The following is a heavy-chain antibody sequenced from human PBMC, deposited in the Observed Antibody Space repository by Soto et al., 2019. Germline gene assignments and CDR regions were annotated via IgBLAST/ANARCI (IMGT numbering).Heavy chain of an antibody. CDR2: VSYTGNT. CDR1: SGSMSSHH. CDR3: ARGLTAFDP. D-gene: IGHD1-20*01. V-gene: IGHV4-59*11. J-gene: IGHJ5*02. Sequence: SETLSLTCAVSSGSMSSHHWTWIRQPPGKGLEWIGFVSYTGNTKYNPSLKSRLTISVDTSKSQFSLRLRSVTAADTAVYYCARGLTAFDPWGQGTRVTVSS.